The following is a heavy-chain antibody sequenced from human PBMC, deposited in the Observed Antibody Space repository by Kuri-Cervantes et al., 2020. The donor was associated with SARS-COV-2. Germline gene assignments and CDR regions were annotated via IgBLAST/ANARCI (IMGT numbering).Heavy chain of an antibody. CDR1: GYTFTGYY. CDR2: INPNSGGT. V-gene: IGHV1-2*04. CDR3: ARSTPFRRLVVLSQGGPFDI. D-gene: IGHD3-22*01. J-gene: IGHJ3*02. Sequence: ASVKVSCKSSGYTFTGYYMHLLRQAPGQGLEWMGWINPNSGGTNYAQKLQGWVTMTSDTSNSTVYMELSRLRSDDTAVYYCARSTPFRRLVVLSQGGPFDIWGQGTMVTVSS.